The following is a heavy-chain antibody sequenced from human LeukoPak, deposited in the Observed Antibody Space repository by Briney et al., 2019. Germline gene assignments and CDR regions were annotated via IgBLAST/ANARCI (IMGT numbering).Heavy chain of an antibody. CDR3: ARPGDVLSAYYSY. D-gene: IGHD3-3*01. V-gene: IGHV1-3*01. CDR2: INAGNGGT. Sequence: ASVKVSCKASGYTFSNYPIHWVRQAPGQRLEWMGWINAGNGGTEYSQKFQGRVTITRDTSASTVHMELSSLRSEDTAVYYCARPGDVLSAYYSYWGQGTLVTVSS. J-gene: IGHJ4*02. CDR1: GYTFSNYP.